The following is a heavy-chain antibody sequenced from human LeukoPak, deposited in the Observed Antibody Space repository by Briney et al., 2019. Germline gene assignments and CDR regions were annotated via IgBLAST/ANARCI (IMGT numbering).Heavy chain of an antibody. CDR2: IKQDGSEK. J-gene: IGHJ4*02. Sequence: GGSLRLSCAASGFTFSSYWMSWFRQAPGKGLEWVANIKQDGSEKYYVDSVKGRFTISRDNAKNSLYLQMNSLRAEDTAVYYCARAHSWWIAVAGLGLIDYWGQGTLVTVSS. V-gene: IGHV3-7*01. D-gene: IGHD6-19*01. CDR3: ARAHSWWIAVAGLGLIDY. CDR1: GFTFSSYW.